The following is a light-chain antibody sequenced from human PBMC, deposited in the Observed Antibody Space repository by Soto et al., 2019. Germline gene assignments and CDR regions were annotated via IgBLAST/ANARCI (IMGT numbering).Light chain of an antibody. Sequence: QSVLTQPASVSGSPGQSITISCTGTSSDVGSYNLVSWYQQHPGKAPKLMIYEDNKRPSGVSDRFSGSKSGNTASLTISGLQAEDEAHYYCCSYAPITTVVFGGGTKLTVX. CDR1: SSDVGSYNL. J-gene: IGLJ3*02. CDR2: EDN. V-gene: IGLV2-23*01. CDR3: CSYAPITTVV.